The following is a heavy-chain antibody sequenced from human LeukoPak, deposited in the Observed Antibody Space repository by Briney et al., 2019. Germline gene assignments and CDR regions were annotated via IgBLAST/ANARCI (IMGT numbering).Heavy chain of an antibody. J-gene: IGHJ4*02. D-gene: IGHD3-22*01. CDR1: GYSISSGYY. CDR2: IYHSGST. V-gene: IGHV4-38-2*02. CDR3: ARGARDENYYDSSGYPFDY. Sequence: SETLSLTCTVSGYSISSGYYWGWIRQPPGKGLEWIGSIYHSGSTYYNPSLKSRVTISVDTSKNQFSLKLSSVTAADTAVYYCARGARDENYYDSSGYPFDYWGQGTLVTVSS.